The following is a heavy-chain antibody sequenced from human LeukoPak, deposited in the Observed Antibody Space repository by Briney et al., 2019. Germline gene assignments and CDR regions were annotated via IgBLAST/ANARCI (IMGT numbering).Heavy chain of an antibody. CDR1: GFTFSSYW. V-gene: IGHV3-7*01. CDR3: ARSRSAMVILYYYYMDV. J-gene: IGHJ6*03. CDR2: IKQDGSEK. Sequence: PGGSLRLSCAASGFTFSSYWTSWVRQAPGKGLEWVANIKQDGSEKYYVDSVKGRFTISRDNAKNSLYLQMNSLRAEDTAVYYCARSRSAMVILYYYYMDVWGKGTTVTVSS. D-gene: IGHD5-18*01.